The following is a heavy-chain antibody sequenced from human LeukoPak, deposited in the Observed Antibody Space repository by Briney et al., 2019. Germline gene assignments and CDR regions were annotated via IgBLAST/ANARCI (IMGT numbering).Heavy chain of an antibody. CDR2: ISGSGGST. Sequence: GGSLRLSCAASGFTFSSYAMSWVRQAPGKGLEWVSAISGSGGSTYYADSVKGRFTISRDNSKNTLYLQMNSLTVEDTAVYYCARGLPLQFIVRALDPRGRGTLVTVSS. V-gene: IGHV3-23*01. CDR1: GFTFSSYA. D-gene: IGHD5/OR15-5a*01. CDR3: ARGLPLQFIVRALDP. J-gene: IGHJ5*02.